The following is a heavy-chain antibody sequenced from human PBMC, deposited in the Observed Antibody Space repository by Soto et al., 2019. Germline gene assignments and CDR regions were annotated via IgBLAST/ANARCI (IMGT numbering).Heavy chain of an antibody. CDR2: ISSDGSNK. Sequence: QVQLVESGGGVVRPGRSLRLSCVASGFTFSGYGMHWVRQVPGKGLEWVAIISSDGSNKYYAESVKGRFTISRDNSKNTLGLQMNSLRPEDTAVYYCARALYSSGWQPSDYWGQGTLVTVSS. CDR1: GFTFSGYG. J-gene: IGHJ4*02. CDR3: ARALYSSGWQPSDY. V-gene: IGHV3-30*03. D-gene: IGHD6-19*01.